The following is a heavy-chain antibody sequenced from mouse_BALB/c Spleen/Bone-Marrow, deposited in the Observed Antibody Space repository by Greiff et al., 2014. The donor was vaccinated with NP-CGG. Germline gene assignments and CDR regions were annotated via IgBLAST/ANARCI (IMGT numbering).Heavy chain of an antibody. D-gene: IGHD1-1*01. CDR1: GFTFSSYG. V-gene: IGHV5-6-3*01. CDR3: ARDYYGSSDY. J-gene: IGHJ2*01. CDR2: INSSGGST. Sequence: EVKVVESGGGLVQPGGSLKLSCAASGFTFSSYGMSWVRQTPDKRLELVATINSSGGSTYYPDSVKGRFTISRDNAKNTLYLQMSSLKSEDTAMYYCARDYYGSSDYWGQGTTLTVSS.